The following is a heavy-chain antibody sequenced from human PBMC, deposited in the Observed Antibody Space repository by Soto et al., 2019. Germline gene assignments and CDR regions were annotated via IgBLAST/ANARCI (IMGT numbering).Heavy chain of an antibody. V-gene: IGHV3-23*01. CDR3: AKDMVAVPGPSDY. CDR2: ISGRVGST. J-gene: IGHJ4*02. D-gene: IGHD6-19*01. CDR1: GFTFSSYA. Sequence: GGSLRLSCAASGFTFSSYAMSWVRQAPGKGLEWVSAISGRVGSTYFADSVKGRFTISRDTSKNTLYLQMNSLRAEDTAVYYCAKDMVAVPGPSDYWGQGTLVTVSS.